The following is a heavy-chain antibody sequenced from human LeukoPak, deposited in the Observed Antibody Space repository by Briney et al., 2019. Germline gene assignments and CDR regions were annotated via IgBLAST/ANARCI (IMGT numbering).Heavy chain of an antibody. CDR1: GYSFTTYW. J-gene: IGHJ4*02. CDR2: IYPDDSDA. Sequence: GESLKISCKASGYSFTTYWLAWVRQMPGKGLEWMGIIYPDDSDARYRPSFQGQVTISADKSISTACLQWSSLKASDTAMYYCARQGYCSSTSCYVDFWGQGILVTVSS. V-gene: IGHV5-51*01. CDR3: ARQGYCSSTSCYVDF. D-gene: IGHD2-2*01.